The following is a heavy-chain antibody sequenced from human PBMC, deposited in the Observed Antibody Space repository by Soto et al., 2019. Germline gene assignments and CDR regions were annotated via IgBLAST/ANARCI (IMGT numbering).Heavy chain of an antibody. J-gene: IGHJ5*01. D-gene: IGHD3-16*01. CDR3: PKGATRPFDS. V-gene: IGHV5-51*01. Sequence: GASLKISCQGSGYRFTSSWIGWVRQMPGKGLEWLGNVYPSDSDVRYSPSFEGRVTISADTSINTAHLHLLNLKASDTAIYYCPKGATRPFDSWGQGTRVNVSS. CDR1: GYRFTSSW. CDR2: VYPSDSDV.